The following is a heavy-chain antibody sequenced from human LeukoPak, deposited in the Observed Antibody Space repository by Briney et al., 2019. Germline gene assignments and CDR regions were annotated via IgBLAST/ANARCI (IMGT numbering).Heavy chain of an antibody. CDR2: INPSGGST. V-gene: IGHV1-46*01. D-gene: IGHD6-13*01. CDR1: GYTFTSYY. CDR3: ARGPLGSSSWYFLDPYFDY. Sequence: ASVKVSCKASGYTFTSYYMHWVRQAPGQGLEWMGIINPSGGSTSHAQKFQGRVTMTRDTSTSPVYMELSSLRSEDTAVFYCARGPLGSSSWYFLDPYFDYWGQGTLVTVPS. J-gene: IGHJ4*02.